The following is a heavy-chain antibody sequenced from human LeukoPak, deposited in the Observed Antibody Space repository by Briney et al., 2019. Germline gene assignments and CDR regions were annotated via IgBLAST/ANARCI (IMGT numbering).Heavy chain of an antibody. J-gene: IGHJ4*02. CDR2: IIPIFGTA. CDR1: GGTFSSYA. CDR3: ARAAYSGSYQLLDY. V-gene: IGHV1-69*13. Sequence: AASVKVSCKASGGTFSSYAISWVRQAPGQGLEWMGGIIPIFGTANYAQKFQGRVTITADESTSTAYMELSSLRSEDTAVYYCARAAYSGSYQLLDYWGQGTLVTVSS. D-gene: IGHD1-26*01.